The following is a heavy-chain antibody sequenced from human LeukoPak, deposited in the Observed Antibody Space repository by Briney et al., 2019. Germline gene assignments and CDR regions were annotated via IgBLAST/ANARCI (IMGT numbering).Heavy chain of an antibody. V-gene: IGHV5-51*01. CDR3: ARHRDCSSTSCLLDY. CDR1: GYSFTSYW. CDR2: IYPGDSDT. J-gene: IGHJ4*02. D-gene: IGHD2-2*01. Sequence: GESLKISCKGSGYSFTSYWIGWVRQMPGKGLEWMEIIYPGDSDTRYSPSFQGQVTISADKSISTAYLQWSSLKASDTAMYYCARHRDCSSTSCLLDYWGQGTLVTVSS.